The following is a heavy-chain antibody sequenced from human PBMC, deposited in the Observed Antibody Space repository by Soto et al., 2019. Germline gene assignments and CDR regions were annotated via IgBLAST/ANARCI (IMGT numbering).Heavy chain of an antibody. D-gene: IGHD5-18*01. V-gene: IGHV4-30-4*01. Sequence: SETLSLTCTVSGGSISSGDYYWSWIRQPPGKDLEWIGYIYYSGSTYYNPSLKSRVSVSVDTSKNQFSLNLSSVTAADTAIYYCARQLVDTTMGYFDYWGQGTLVTVSS. J-gene: IGHJ4*02. CDR1: GGSISSGDYY. CDR3: ARQLVDTTMGYFDY. CDR2: IYYSGST.